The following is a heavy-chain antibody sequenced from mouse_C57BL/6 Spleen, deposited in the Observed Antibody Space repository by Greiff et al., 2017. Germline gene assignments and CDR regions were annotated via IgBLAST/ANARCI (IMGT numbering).Heavy chain of an antibody. D-gene: IGHD2-3*01. CDR2: IWWDDDK. CDR3: ARMAPSIYDGYYWYFDV. Sequence: QVTLKVSGPGILQPSQTLSLTCSFSGFSLSTFGMGVGWIRQPSGKGLEWLAHIWWDDDKYYNPALKSRPTISKDTSKNQVFLTIANVDTADTATYYCARMAPSIYDGYYWYFDVWGTGTTVTVSS. V-gene: IGHV8-8*01. CDR1: GFSLSTFGMG. J-gene: IGHJ1*03.